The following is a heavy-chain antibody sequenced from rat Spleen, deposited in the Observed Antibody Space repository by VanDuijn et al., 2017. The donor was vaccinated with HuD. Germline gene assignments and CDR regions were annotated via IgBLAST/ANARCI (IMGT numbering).Heavy chain of an antibody. CDR1: GFSLTSYN. CDR3: ARADIGAIYTDGI. V-gene: IGHV2-41*01. CDR2: IWGNGET. J-gene: IGHJ2*01. D-gene: IGHD1-2*01. Sequence: QVQLKESGPGLVQPSQTLSLTCTVAGFSLTSYNVHWVRQPPGKGLEWMGIIWGNGETNYTSALKSRLSISRDTSKSQVYLKMNSLQTEDTATYYCARADIGAIYTDGIWGQGVMVTVSS.